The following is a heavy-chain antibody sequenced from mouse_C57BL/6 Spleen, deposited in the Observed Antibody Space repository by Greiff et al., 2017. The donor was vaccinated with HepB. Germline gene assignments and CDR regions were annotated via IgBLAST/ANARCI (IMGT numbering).Heavy chain of an antibody. CDR1: GYSFTSYY. V-gene: IGHV1-66*01. D-gene: IGHD6-1*01. CDR2: IYPGSGNT. CDR3: ARGSNWYFDV. Sequence: QVQLQQSGPELVKPGASVKISCKASGYSFTSYYIHWVKQRPGQGLEWIGWIYPGSGNTKYNEKFKGKATLTADTSSSTAYMQLSSLPSEDSAVYYCARGSNWYFDVWGTGTTVTVSS. J-gene: IGHJ1*03.